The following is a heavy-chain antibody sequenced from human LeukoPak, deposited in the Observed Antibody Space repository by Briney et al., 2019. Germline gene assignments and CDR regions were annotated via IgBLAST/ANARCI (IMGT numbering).Heavy chain of an antibody. Sequence: SETLSLTCIVSGGSISSGDYYWSWIRQPPGKGLEWIGYIYYSGSTYYNPSLKSRVTISVDTSKNQFSLKLSSVTAADTAVYYCARHLWSEYHKFDYWGQGTLVTVSS. CDR1: GGSISSGDYY. D-gene: IGHD3-3*01. V-gene: IGHV4-30-4*02. CDR2: IYYSGST. J-gene: IGHJ4*02. CDR3: ARHLWSEYHKFDY.